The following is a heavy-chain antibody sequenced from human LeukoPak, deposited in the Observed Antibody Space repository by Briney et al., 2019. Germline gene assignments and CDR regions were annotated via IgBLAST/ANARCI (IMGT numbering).Heavy chain of an antibody. J-gene: IGHJ6*03. V-gene: IGHV4-59*01. D-gene: IGHD3-16*01. CDR3: ARETSQKGAHYMDV. CDR1: GDSISGYY. Sequence: SETLSLTCTVSGDSISGYYWSWIRQPPGKGLEWIGFIYSSGSTNYNPSLKSRVTISVDTSKNQFALRVNSVTAADTAVYYCARETSQKGAHYMDVWGKGTTVTISS. CDR2: IYSSGST.